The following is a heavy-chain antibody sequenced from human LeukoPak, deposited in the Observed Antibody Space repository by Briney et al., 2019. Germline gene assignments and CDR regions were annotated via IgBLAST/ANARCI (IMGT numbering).Heavy chain of an antibody. CDR3: ARSRYSNFRKYYDY. CDR2: IKQDGSEK. Sequence: RGCLRLSCAASGFTFSSYWMSWGRQAPGKGLEWVANIKQDGSEKYYVDSVKGRFTISRDNAKNSLYLQMNSVRAYETAVYFCARSRYSNFRKYYDYWGHGTLGTVCS. J-gene: IGHJ4*01. CDR1: GFTFSSYW. V-gene: IGHV3-7*01. D-gene: IGHD4-11*01.